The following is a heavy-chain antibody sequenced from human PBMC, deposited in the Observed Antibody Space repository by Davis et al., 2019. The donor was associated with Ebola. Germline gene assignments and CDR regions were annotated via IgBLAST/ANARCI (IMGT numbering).Heavy chain of an antibody. CDR2: ISYDGSNK. J-gene: IGHJ4*02. Sequence: GGSLRLSCAASGFTFSSYGMHWVRQAPGKGLEWVAVISYDGSNKYYADSVKGRFTISRDNSKNTLYLQMNSLRAEDTAVYYCARDVCSSTSCSILYWGQGTLVTVSS. CDR3: ARDVCSSTSCSILY. CDR1: GFTFSSYG. D-gene: IGHD2-2*01. V-gene: IGHV3-30*03.